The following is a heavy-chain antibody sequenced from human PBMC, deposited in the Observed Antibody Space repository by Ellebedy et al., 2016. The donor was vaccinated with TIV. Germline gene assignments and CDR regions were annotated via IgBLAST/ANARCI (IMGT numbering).Heavy chain of an antibody. CDR3: ARVRGVVTAIHGTGKGWIDP. Sequence: AASVKVSCKASGYSFTSYYMYWVRQAPGQGLEWMGIINPSGGSPNYAQKFQGRVTVTRDTSTSTVYMEVSSLRSEDTAVYYCARVRGVVTAIHGTGKGWIDPWGQGTLVTVSS. D-gene: IGHD2-21*02. J-gene: IGHJ5*02. V-gene: IGHV1-46*01. CDR1: GYSFTSYY. CDR2: INPSGGSP.